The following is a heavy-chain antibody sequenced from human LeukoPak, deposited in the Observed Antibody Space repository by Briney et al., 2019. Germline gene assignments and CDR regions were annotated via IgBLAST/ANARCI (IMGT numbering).Heavy chain of an antibody. J-gene: IGHJ6*02. Sequence: GESLKISCKGSGYSFTSYWIGWVRQMPGKDLEWMGIIYPGDSDTRYSPSFQGQVTISADKSISTAYLQWSSLKASDTAMYYCASGYDFWSGSYGMDVWGQGTTVTVSS. D-gene: IGHD3-3*01. CDR1: GYSFTSYW. V-gene: IGHV5-51*01. CDR3: ASGYDFWSGSYGMDV. CDR2: IYPGDSDT.